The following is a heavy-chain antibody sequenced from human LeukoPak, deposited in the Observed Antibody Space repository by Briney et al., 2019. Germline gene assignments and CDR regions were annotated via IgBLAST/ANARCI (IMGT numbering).Heavy chain of an antibody. CDR1: GYTFTSYY. CDR3: ARDHYDFWSGYPIEAPTFSIDY. Sequence: GASVKVSCKASGYTFTSYYMHWVRQAPGQGLEWMGIINPSGGSTSYAQKFQGRVTMTRDTSTSTVYMELSSLRSEDTAVYYCARDHYDFWSGYPIEAPTFSIDYCGQGTLVTVSS. CDR2: INPSGGST. D-gene: IGHD3-3*01. V-gene: IGHV1-46*01. J-gene: IGHJ4*02.